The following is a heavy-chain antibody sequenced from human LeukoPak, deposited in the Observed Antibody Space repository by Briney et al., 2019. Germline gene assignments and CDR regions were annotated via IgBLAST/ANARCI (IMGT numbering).Heavy chain of an antibody. Sequence: SLRLLYASSGHTYHHCAMLWVPRDSTRGLEYLSHITGSGDMTHYANSVKGRFTISRDNAKSSLFLQMNSLRAEDTAVYYCARENVVGTGGFDYWGQGTLVTVSS. V-gene: IGHV3-48*01. D-gene: IGHD2-21*01. CDR2: ITGSGDMT. J-gene: IGHJ4*02. CDR1: GHTYHHCA. CDR3: ARENVVGTGGFDY.